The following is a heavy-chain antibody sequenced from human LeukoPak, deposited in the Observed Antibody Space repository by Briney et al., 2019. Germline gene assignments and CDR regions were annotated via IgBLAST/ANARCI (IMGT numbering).Heavy chain of an antibody. J-gene: IGHJ4*02. CDR3: ARDSYDFWSGYPARPENYFDY. D-gene: IGHD3-3*01. CDR2: INPNSGGT. CDR1: GYTFTGYY. Sequence: GASVKVSCKASGYTFTGYYMHWVRQAPGQGLEWMGRINPNSGGTNYAQKFQGRVTMTRDTSISTAYMELSSLRSEDTAVYYCARDSYDFWSGYPARPENYFDYWGQGTLVTVSS. V-gene: IGHV1-2*06.